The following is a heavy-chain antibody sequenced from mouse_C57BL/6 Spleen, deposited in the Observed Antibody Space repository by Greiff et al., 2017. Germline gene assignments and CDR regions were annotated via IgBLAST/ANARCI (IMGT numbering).Heavy chain of an antibody. V-gene: IGHV1-61*01. CDR3: ARLSDGY. J-gene: IGHJ2*01. CDR2: IYPSDSET. Sequence: QVQLKEPGAELVRPGSSVKLSCKASGYTFTSYWMDWVKQRPGKGLEWIGNIYPSDSETHYNQKFKDKATLTVNTSSLTAYMQPNSLTSEDSAVYYCARLSDGYWGQGTTLTVSS. CDR1: GYTFTSYW. D-gene: IGHD2-3*01.